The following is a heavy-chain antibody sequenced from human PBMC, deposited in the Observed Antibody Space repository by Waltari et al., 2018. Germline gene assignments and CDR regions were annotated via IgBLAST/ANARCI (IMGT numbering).Heavy chain of an antibody. Sequence: QVQLHQWGGGLLKPSETLSLTCAVSGDSFSGYHWTWIRQSPEKGREWIGEIDHDGSTYYNPAVKSRVTMSGDRVKKRFSLEMTSVTAADTAVYYCARGITHYYASGLNWFDSWGQGNLATVSS. D-gene: IGHD3-10*01. CDR1: GDSFSGYH. J-gene: IGHJ5*01. V-gene: IGHV4-34*01. CDR3: ARGITHYYASGLNWFDS. CDR2: IDHDGST.